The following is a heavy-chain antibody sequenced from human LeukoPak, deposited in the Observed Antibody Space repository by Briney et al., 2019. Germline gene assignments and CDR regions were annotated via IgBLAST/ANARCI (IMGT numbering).Heavy chain of an antibody. CDR2: ISSSSSYI. CDR3: ARARYDAFDI. Sequence: QPGGSLRLSCAASGFTVSSNYMSWVRQAPGKGLEWVSSISSSSSYIYYADSVKGRFTISRDNAKNSLYLQMNSLRAEDTAVYYCARARYDAFDIWGQGTMVTVSS. J-gene: IGHJ3*02. V-gene: IGHV3-21*01. CDR1: GFTVSSNY.